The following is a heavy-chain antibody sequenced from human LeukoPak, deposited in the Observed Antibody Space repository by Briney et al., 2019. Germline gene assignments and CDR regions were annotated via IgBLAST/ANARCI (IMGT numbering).Heavy chain of an antibody. CDR1: GSTFSSHT. J-gene: IGHJ6*02. CDR2: IKDDGSEK. Sequence: TGGSLRLSCAASGSTFSSHTMNWVRQAPGKGLEWLAYIKDDGSEKKYVDSVKDRFTISRDNSKNTLYLQMNSLRAEDTAVYYCAKGRSRGIFYGSGSYSIYYYYGMDVWGQGTTVTVSS. V-gene: IGHV3-7*01. CDR3: AKGRSRGIFYGSGSYSIYYYYGMDV. D-gene: IGHD3-10*01.